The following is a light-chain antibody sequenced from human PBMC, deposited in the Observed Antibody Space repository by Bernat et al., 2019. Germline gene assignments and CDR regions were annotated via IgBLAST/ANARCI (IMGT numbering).Light chain of an antibody. CDR1: QAISIS. CDR3: QQYDSYPLT. V-gene: IGKV1-16*01. CDR2: AAS. Sequence: DIQMTQSPSSLSASLGDTVTITCRASQAISISLAWFQQRPGKAPKSLIYAASNLRSGVPSRFTGSGSGTDFTLTINSLQPEDFGIYYCQQYDSYPLTFGGGTKVDVK. J-gene: IGKJ4*01.